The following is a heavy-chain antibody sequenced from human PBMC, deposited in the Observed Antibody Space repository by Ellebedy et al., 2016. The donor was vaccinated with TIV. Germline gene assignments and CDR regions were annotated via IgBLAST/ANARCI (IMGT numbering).Heavy chain of an antibody. CDR1: GYSISSGYY. V-gene: IGHV4-38-2*02. D-gene: IGHD3-10*01. CDR2: LYYNGTT. Sequence: MPSETLSLTCTVSGYSISSGYYWGWIRQPPGKGLEWIGSLYYNGTTYYNPSLKSRVTISLEMSKKQFSLRLTSVTAADTAVYYCARARGQYLYGSGSYFTNWGQGEMVTVSS. J-gene: IGHJ4*02. CDR3: ARARGQYLYGSGSYFTN.